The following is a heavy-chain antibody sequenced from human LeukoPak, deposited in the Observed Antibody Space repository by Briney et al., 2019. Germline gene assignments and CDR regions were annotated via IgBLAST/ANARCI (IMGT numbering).Heavy chain of an antibody. CDR3: AKGSGSYSFRWYFDP. CDR1: GFTFSSYA. V-gene: IGHV3-23*01. D-gene: IGHD1-26*01. J-gene: IGHJ2*01. Sequence: GGSLRLSCAASGFTFSSYAMSWVRQAPGKGLEWVSAISGSGGSTYYADSVKGRFTISRDNSKNTLYLQMNSLRAEDTAVYYCAKGSGSYSFRWYFDPWGRGTLVTVSS. CDR2: ISGSGGST.